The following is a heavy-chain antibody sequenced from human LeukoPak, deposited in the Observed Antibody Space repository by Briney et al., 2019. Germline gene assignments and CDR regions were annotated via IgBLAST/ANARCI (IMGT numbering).Heavy chain of an antibody. CDR3: ARGSRRVTMIVVVNYMDV. Sequence: SKTLSLTCAVYGGSFGGYYWSWIRQPPGKGLEWIGEINHSGSTNYNPSLKSRVTISVDTSKNQFSLKLSSVTAADTAVYYCARGSRRVTMIVVVNYMDVWGKGTTVTVSS. CDR2: INHSGST. J-gene: IGHJ6*03. V-gene: IGHV4-34*01. D-gene: IGHD3-22*01. CDR1: GGSFGGYY.